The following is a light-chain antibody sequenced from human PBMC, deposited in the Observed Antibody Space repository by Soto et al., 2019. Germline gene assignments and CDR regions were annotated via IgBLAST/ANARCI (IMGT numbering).Light chain of an antibody. J-gene: IGKJ1*01. CDR3: QQYNSWPGT. Sequence: DILMPQSPATLSLSPGGRATLSCRASQSVSSNLAWYQQKPGQAPRLLIQRASTRATGIPARFSGSGSGTEFTLTISSLQSEDFAVYVCQQYNSWPGTFGQGTKVESK. CDR1: QSVSSN. V-gene: IGKV3-15*01. CDR2: RAS.